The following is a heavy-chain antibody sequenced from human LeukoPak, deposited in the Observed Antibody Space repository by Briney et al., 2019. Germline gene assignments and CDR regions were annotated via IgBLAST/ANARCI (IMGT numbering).Heavy chain of an antibody. V-gene: IGHV3-74*01. D-gene: IGHD3-10*01. CDR3: ARVPLGEFKGFDP. CDR1: GFTFSSYW. Sequence: GGSLRLSCAASGFTFSSYWMHWVRQVPGKGLVWVSRINTDGNSTGYADSVKGRFTVSRDNAKNTLYLQMNSLRAEDTAVYYCARVPLGEFKGFDPWGQGTLVTVSS. CDR2: INTDGNST. J-gene: IGHJ5*02.